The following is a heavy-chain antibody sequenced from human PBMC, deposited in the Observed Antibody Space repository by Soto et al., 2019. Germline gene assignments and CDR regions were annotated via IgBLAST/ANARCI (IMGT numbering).Heavy chain of an antibody. D-gene: IGHD2-8*01. CDR2: IYHSGST. V-gene: IGHV4-30-2*01. CDR1: GGSISSGGYS. CDR3: ARGGYCTNGVCYTFDY. J-gene: IGHJ4*02. Sequence: PSETLSLTCAVSGGSISSGGYSWIWIRHPPGKGLEWIGYIYHSGSTYYNPSLKSRVTISVDRSKNQFSLKLSSVTAADTAVYYCARGGYCTNGVCYTFDYWGQGTLVTVSS.